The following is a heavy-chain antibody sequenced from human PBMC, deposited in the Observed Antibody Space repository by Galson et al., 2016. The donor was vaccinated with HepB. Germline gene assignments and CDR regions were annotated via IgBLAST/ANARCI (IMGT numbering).Heavy chain of an antibody. V-gene: IGHV3-23*01. J-gene: IGHJ1*01. Sequence: SLRLSCAASGFIFSNYAMSWVRQAPGKGLEWVSSISNSADRTYYADPVKGRFTIPRDNSSTSAFLQMISLRAEDTAVYFCTKDSDQRPTIHAEYFQHWGQGTLVTVSS. CDR2: ISNSADRT. CDR3: TKDSDQRPTIHAEYFQH. D-gene: IGHD6-25*01. CDR1: GFIFSNYA.